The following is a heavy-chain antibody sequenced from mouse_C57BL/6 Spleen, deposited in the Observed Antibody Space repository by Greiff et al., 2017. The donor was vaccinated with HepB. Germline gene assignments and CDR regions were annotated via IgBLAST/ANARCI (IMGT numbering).Heavy chain of an antibody. CDR3: ARRDMITAGGPFAY. J-gene: IGHJ3*01. Sequence: QVQLQQSGAELARPGASVKLSCKASGYTFTSYGISWVKQRTGQGLEWIGEIYPRSGNTYYNEKFKGKGTLTADKSSSTAYMELRSLTSEDSAVYFCARRDMITAGGPFAYWGQGTLVTVSA. CDR1: GYTFTSYG. V-gene: IGHV1-81*01. D-gene: IGHD2-4*01. CDR2: IYPRSGNT.